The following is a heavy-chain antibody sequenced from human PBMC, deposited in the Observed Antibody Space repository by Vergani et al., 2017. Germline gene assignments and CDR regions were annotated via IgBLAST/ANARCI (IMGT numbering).Heavy chain of an antibody. V-gene: IGHV3-9*02. CDR1: GFTSAGYA. D-gene: IGHD6-6*01. CDR3: AKDLGTSCGGGWCNP. Sequence: EVQLEESGGGLVLPGRSLRLSCVASGFTSAGYAMHWVRHAPGKGLEWVSGISWNSNSIGYADSVKGRFTISRDNAKNSLYLQMNSLRAEDTALYYCAKDLGTSCGGGWCNPWGQGTRVTVSS. J-gene: IGHJ5*02. CDR2: ISWNSNSI.